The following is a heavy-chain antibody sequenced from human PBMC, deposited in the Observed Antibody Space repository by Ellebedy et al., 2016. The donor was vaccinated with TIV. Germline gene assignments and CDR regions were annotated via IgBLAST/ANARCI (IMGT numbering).Heavy chain of an antibody. D-gene: IGHD2-15*01. CDR3: ARDKDIVVVVAATQFRPYGMDV. J-gene: IGHJ6*02. Sequence: GESLKISCAASGFTFSSYAMHWVRQAPGKGLEWVAVISYDGSNKYYADSVKGRFTISRDNSKNTLYLQMNSLRAEDTAVYYCARDKDIVVVVAATQFRPYGMDVWGQGTTVTVSS. CDR1: GFTFSSYA. CDR2: ISYDGSNK. V-gene: IGHV3-30-3*01.